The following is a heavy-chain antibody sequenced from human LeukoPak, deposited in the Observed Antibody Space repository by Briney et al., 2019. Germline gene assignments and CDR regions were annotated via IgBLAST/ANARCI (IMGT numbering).Heavy chain of an antibody. CDR1: GGSISSSSYY. V-gene: IGHV4-61*05. D-gene: IGHD3-10*01. CDR3: ARAGYYGSGSYSY. CDR2: IYYSGST. Sequence: SETLSLTCTVSGGSISSSSYYWGWIRQPPGRGLEWIGYIYYSGSTNYNPSLKSRVTISVDTSKNRFSLKLSSVTAADTAVYYCARAGYYGSGSYSYWGQGTLVTVSS. J-gene: IGHJ4*02.